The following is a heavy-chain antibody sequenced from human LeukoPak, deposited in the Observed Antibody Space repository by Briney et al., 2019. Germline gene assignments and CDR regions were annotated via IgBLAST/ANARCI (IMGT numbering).Heavy chain of an antibody. Sequence: GGSLRLSCAASGFTFSTYNMNWVRQAPGKGLEWVSYISSSGSTIYYADSVKGRFTISRDNVKNSLYLQMNGLRDEDTAVYYCARGNFDSSGFYHLNYFDYWGQGTLVTVSS. D-gene: IGHD3-22*01. CDR3: ARGNFDSSGFYHLNYFDY. CDR2: ISSSGSTI. J-gene: IGHJ4*02. CDR1: GFTFSTYN. V-gene: IGHV3-48*02.